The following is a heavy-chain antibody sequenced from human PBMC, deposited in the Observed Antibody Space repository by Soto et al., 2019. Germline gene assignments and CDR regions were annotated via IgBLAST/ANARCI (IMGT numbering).Heavy chain of an antibody. Sequence: EVQLLESGGGLVQPGGSLRLSCAASGLTFSSYAMNWVRQAPGKGLEWVSAICGGGNCAFYADSVKGRFTISRDNSRNILYLQMNSLGADDTAVYYCAKKMDESHDGRDYFDYWGQGALVTVSS. CDR1: GLTFSSYA. J-gene: IGHJ4*02. CDR3: AKKMDESHDGRDYFDY. D-gene: IGHD2-2*03. CDR2: ICGGGNCA. V-gene: IGHV3-23*01.